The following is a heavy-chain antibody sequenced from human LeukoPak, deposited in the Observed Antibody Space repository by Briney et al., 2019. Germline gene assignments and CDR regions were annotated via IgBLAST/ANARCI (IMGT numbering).Heavy chain of an antibody. V-gene: IGHV3-23*01. Sequence: PGGSLRLSCAASGFPFSSYAMSWVRQAPGRALEWVSAVSGSGGTTYYTDSVKGRFTISRDNSKNTLYLQMNSLRAEDTAVYYCAKSDYYDSSGHPSSFEYWGQGTLDTVSS. CDR1: GFPFSSYA. CDR2: VSGSGGTT. J-gene: IGHJ4*02. D-gene: IGHD3-22*01. CDR3: AKSDYYDSSGHPSSFEY.